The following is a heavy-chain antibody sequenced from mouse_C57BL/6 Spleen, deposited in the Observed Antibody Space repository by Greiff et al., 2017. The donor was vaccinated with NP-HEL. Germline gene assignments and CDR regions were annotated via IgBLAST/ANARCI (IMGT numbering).Heavy chain of an antibody. D-gene: IGHD2-2*01. V-gene: IGHV5-4*03. CDR3: ANGYDLFAY. CDR1: GFTFSSYA. J-gene: IGHJ3*01. CDR2: ISDGGSYT. Sequence: EVMLVESGGGLVKPGGSLKLSCAASGFTFSSYAMSWVRQTPEKRLEWVATISDGGSYTYYPDNVKGRFTISRDNAKNNLYLQMSHLKSEDTAMYYCANGYDLFAYWGQGTLVTVSA.